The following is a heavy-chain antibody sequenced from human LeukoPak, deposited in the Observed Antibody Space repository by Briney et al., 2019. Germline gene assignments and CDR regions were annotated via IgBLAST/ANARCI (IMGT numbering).Heavy chain of an antibody. CDR2: ISWNSGTI. V-gene: IGHV3-9*01. CDR1: GFTFDNYA. D-gene: IGHD5-24*01. Sequence: PGRSLRLSCVASGFTFDNYAMHWVRQAPGVGLEWVSGISWNSGTIDYVDSVKGRFTISRDNAKNSLYLQMNSLRAEDTALYYCAKTGRDGYNYGDFQHWGQGTLVTVSS. CDR3: AKTGRDGYNYGDFQH. J-gene: IGHJ1*01.